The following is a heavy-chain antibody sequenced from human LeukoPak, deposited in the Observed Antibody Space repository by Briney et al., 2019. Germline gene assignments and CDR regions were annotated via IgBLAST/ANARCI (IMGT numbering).Heavy chain of an antibody. Sequence: GGSLRLSCAASGFSVNNNYMYWVRQAPGKGLEWVSVKDNFGNTYYTDSVKGRFTISRDISKNTVYLQMNTLSAEDTAVYYCAGGSYYGSGSRPGYFDHWGQGTLVTVSS. CDR1: GFSVNNNY. V-gene: IGHV3-53*01. J-gene: IGHJ4*02. CDR2: KDNFGNT. D-gene: IGHD3-10*01. CDR3: AGGSYYGSGSRPGYFDH.